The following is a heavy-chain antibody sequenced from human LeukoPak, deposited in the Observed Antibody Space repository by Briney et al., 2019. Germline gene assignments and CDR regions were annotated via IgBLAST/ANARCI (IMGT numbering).Heavy chain of an antibody. V-gene: IGHV3-23*01. J-gene: IGHJ4*02. Sequence: PGGSLRLSCAASGFTFNNYAMSWVRQAPGKGLEWVSAISGSGGSTYYADSVKGRFTISRDISKNSLYLQMNSLRAEDTAVYYCARDRRSNYYDSSGYMKYWGQGTLVTVSS. CDR2: ISGSGGST. D-gene: IGHD3-22*01. CDR3: ARDRRSNYYDSSGYMKY. CDR1: GFTFNNYA.